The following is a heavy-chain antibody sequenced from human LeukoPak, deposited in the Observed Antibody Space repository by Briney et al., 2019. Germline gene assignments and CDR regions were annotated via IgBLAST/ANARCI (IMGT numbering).Heavy chain of an antibody. J-gene: IGHJ4*02. V-gene: IGHV1-2*02. CDR2: INPSSGDT. CDR3: ARDSTFGELPH. Sequence: ASVKVSCKASGYTFTGCYMYWVRQAPGQGLEWMGWINPSSGDTNSAQKFEGRVSMTRDTSISTAYMELSRLTSDDTAVYYCARDSTFGELPHWGQGTLVTVSS. D-gene: IGHD3-10*01. CDR1: GYTFTGCY.